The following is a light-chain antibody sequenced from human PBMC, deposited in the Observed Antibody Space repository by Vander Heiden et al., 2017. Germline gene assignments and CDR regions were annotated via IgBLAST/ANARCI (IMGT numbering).Light chain of an antibody. CDR2: AAS. CDR1: QGISSY. Sequence: DIQLTPSPSFLSASVGDRVTITCRASQGISSYLAWYQQKPGKAPKLLIYAASTLQSGVPSRFSGSGSGTEFTLTISSLQPEDFATYYCQQLNSYPFSTFGGGTKVEIK. J-gene: IGKJ4*01. V-gene: IGKV1-9*01. CDR3: QQLNSYPFST.